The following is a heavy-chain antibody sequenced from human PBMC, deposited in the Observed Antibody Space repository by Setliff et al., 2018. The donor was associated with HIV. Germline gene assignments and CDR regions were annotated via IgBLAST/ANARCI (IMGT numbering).Heavy chain of an antibody. Sequence: SETLSLTCTVSGASIISHYYSWIRQPPGKGLEWTGYIYNRDFTTYNSSLKIRLAISMDTSKNQFSLSLSFVTAADTAVYFFARVRGGSSRGFLDYWGPGTLVTGSS. J-gene: IGHJ4*02. V-gene: IGHV4-4*09. D-gene: IGHD3-10*01. CDR2: IYNRDFT. CDR3: ARVRGGSSRGFLDY. CDR1: GASIISHY.